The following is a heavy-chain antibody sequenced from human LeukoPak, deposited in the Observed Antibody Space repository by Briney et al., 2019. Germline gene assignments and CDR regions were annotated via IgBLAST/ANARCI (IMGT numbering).Heavy chain of an antibody. CDR2: INTDGSGT. CDR1: GFTFSNYW. Sequence: GGSLRLSCAASGFTFSNYWMHWVRQAPGQGLVWVSSINTDGSGTTYTDSVKGRFTISRDNAKNTPYLQMNGLTAEDTAVYYCTRVITYFDYWGQGTLVTVSS. V-gene: IGHV3-74*01. CDR3: TRVITYFDY. D-gene: IGHD3-16*01. J-gene: IGHJ4*02.